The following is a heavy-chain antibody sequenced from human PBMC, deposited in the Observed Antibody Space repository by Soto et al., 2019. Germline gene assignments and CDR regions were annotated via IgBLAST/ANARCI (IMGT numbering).Heavy chain of an antibody. CDR1: GGSISSGGYS. Sequence: SETLSLTCAVSGGSISSGGYSWSWIRQPPGKGLEWIGYIYHSGSTYYNPSLKSRVTISVDRSKNQFSLKLSSVTAADTAVYYCASGHCSSTSCYTNWFDPWGQGTLVTVSS. J-gene: IGHJ5*02. D-gene: IGHD2-2*02. CDR2: IYHSGST. V-gene: IGHV4-30-2*01. CDR3: ASGHCSSTSCYTNWFDP.